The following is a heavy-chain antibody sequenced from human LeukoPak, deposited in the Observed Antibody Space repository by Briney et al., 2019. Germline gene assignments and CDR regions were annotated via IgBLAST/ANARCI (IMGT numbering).Heavy chain of an antibody. V-gene: IGHV3-7*01. J-gene: IGHJ4*02. CDR3: ARHVPRGRSDFDC. Sequence: GGSLRLSCAASGFTFSNHWMAWVRQTPGRGPEWVANIDEDGDVKSYAESVKGRFSVSRNNGRTSLYLQMNSLRAEDTAIYFCARHVPRGRSDFDCWGQGVLVTVS. CDR1: GFTFSNHW. CDR2: IDEDGDVK. D-gene: IGHD5-12*01.